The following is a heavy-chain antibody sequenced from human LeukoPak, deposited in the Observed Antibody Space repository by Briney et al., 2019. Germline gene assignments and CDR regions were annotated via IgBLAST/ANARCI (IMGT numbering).Heavy chain of an antibody. CDR3: ARGARGYSGSYYYYYMDV. CDR2: IIPIFGTA. CDR1: GCTFSSYA. Sequence: GASVKVSCKASGCTFSSYAISWVRQSPGQGLEWMGGIIPIFGTANYAQKFQGRVTITTDESTSTAYMELSSLRSEDTAVYYCARGARGYSGSYYYYYMDVWGKGTTVTVSS. J-gene: IGHJ6*03. D-gene: IGHD1-26*01. V-gene: IGHV1-69*05.